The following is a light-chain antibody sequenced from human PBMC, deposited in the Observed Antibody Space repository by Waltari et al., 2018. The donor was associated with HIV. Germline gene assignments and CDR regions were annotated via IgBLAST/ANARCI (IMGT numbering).Light chain of an antibody. V-gene: IGLV2-14*03. CDR1: DTDFSLYKF. Sequence: QSALAQPASVSGLPGQSTTISCTGDDTDFSLYKFVSCYQQHSGKPPSLILYDVDSQSSGVSDLSSSSMSGTASPLTISWLRAEDEGHYYCASFTGDTPVMFGGGTEVTVL. J-gene: IGLJ3*02. CDR3: ASFTGDTPVM. CDR2: DVD.